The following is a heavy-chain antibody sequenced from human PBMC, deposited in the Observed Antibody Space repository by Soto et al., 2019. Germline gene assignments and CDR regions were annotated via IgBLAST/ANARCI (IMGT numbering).Heavy chain of an antibody. CDR3: ARFAGIAAAGTRVDY. CDR2: IYYSGST. J-gene: IGHJ4*02. D-gene: IGHD6-13*01. V-gene: IGHV4-39*01. CDR1: GGSISSSSYY. Sequence: QLQLQESGPGLVKPSETLSLTCTVSGGSISSSSYYWGWIRQPPGKGLEWIGSIYYSGSTYYNPSLKSRVTISVDTSKNQFSLKLSSVTAADTAVYYCARFAGIAAAGTRVDYWGQGTLVTVSS.